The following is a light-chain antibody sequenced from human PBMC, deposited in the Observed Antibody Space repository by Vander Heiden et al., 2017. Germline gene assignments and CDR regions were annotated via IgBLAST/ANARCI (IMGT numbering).Light chain of an antibody. V-gene: IGLV1-44*01. J-gene: IGLJ2*01. CDR2: SNN. CDR1: SSNFGSKT. CDR3: AAWDDSQNGVV. Sequence: SVLSQSPSASGTPGHRVAISCSGSSSNFGSKTVGWYQQRPGTAPKLLIYSNNQRRSGVPDRFSGSKSGTSASRAISGLQSEDEADYYCAAWDDSQNGVVFGGGTKLTVL.